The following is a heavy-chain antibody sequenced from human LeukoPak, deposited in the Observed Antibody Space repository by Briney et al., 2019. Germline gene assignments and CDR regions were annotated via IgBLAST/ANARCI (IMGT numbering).Heavy chain of an antibody. CDR1: RGTFSSYA. CDR2: IIPIFGIA. CDR3: ARDPDYYDSRPFDY. V-gene: IGHV1-69*04. D-gene: IGHD3-22*01. Sequence: GASVKVSCKASRGTFSSYAISWVRQAPGQGLEWMGRIIPIFGIANSAQKFQGRVTITADKSTSTAYMVLSSLRCEDTAVYYCARDPDYYDSRPFDYGGQGNLVTVSS. J-gene: IGHJ4*02.